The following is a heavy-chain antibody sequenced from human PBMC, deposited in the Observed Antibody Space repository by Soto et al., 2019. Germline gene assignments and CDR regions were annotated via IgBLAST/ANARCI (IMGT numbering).Heavy chain of an antibody. V-gene: IGHV4-59*01. CDR2: IFYNGNT. CDR3: ARCADSIGWYAQCYFDY. CDR1: GGSISRYY. J-gene: IGHJ4*02. Sequence: SETLSLTCTVSGGSISRYYWSWIRQPPGKGLEWLGYIFYNGNTNYNPSLKSRVTISVDTSKNQFSLNLSSVTAADTAVYYCARCADSIGWYAQCYFDYRGQGTLVTGSS. D-gene: IGHD6-19*01.